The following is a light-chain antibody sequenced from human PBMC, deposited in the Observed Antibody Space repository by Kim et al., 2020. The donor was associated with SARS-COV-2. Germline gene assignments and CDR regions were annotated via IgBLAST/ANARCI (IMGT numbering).Light chain of an antibody. CDR1: AFPKQY. J-gene: IGLJ3*02. CDR3: QSADSSGTWV. V-gene: IGLV3-25*03. Sequence: SYELTQPPSVSVSPGQTARITCSGDAFPKQYAYWYQQKPGQAPVLVIYEDSERPSGIPERFSGSSSGSTVTLSISGVQAEDESAYYCQSADSSGTWVFGG. CDR2: EDS.